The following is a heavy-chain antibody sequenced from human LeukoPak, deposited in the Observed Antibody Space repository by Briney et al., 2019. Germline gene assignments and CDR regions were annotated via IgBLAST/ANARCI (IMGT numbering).Heavy chain of an antibody. J-gene: IGHJ4*02. CDR2: MHTAGRI. CDR3: ARSRSGWYEFYFDY. Sequence: PSETLSLTCTVSGGSISSYYWSWIRQPAGKGLEWIGRMHTAGRINYNPSLKSRVTMSVDTSKNQFSLKLSSVTAADTAVYYCARSRSGWYEFYFDYWGQGTLVTVSS. CDR1: GGSISSYY. D-gene: IGHD6-19*01. V-gene: IGHV4-4*07.